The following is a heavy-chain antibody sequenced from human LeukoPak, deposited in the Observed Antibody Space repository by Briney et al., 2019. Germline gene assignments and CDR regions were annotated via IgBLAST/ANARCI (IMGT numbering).Heavy chain of an antibody. D-gene: IGHD4-11*01. J-gene: IGHJ5*02. CDR3: AKDPSNYPYNWFDP. Sequence: GGSLRLSCAASGFTFGSYAMHWVRQAPGKGREGVSAISGSGGSTYYADSVKGQFTISRDNSKNTLYLQMNSLRAEDTAVYYCAKDPSNYPYNWFDPWGQGTLVTVSS. CDR2: ISGSGGST. CDR1: GFTFGSYA. V-gene: IGHV3-23*01.